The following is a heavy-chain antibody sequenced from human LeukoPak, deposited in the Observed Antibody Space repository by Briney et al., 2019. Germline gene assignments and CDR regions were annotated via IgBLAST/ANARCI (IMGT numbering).Heavy chain of an antibody. D-gene: IGHD5-12*01. V-gene: IGHV1-69*13. J-gene: IGHJ6*03. CDR3: ARGNLDIVATINHYYYYYMDV. CDR2: IIPIFGTA. Sequence: SVKVSCKASGGTFSSYAISWVRQAPGQGLEWMGGIIPIFGTANYAQKFQGRVTITADESTSTAYMELSSLRSEDTAVYYCARGNLDIVATINHYYYYYMDVWGKGTTVTVSS. CDR1: GGTFSSYA.